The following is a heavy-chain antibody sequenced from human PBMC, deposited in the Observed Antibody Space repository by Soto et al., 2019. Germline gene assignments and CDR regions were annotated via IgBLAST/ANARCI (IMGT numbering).Heavy chain of an antibody. CDR1: GFTFNRSS. V-gene: IGHV3-21*01. CDR2: ISSSGRHI. J-gene: IGHJ4*02. D-gene: IGHD2-8*01. Sequence: PGGSLRLSCAASGFTFNRSSMNWVRQAPGEGLEWISSISSSGRHIYDADSVKGRFTISRDNAKNSLYLQMNSLRAEDTAVYYCARRNCTNGVCPFDSWGQGTLVTVSS. CDR3: ARRNCTNGVCPFDS.